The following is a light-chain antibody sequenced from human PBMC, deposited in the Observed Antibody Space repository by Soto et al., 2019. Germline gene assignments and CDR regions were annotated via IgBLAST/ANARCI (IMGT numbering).Light chain of an antibody. V-gene: IGKV1-6*01. CDR3: LQDYNYPRT. J-gene: IGKJ1*01. Sequence: AIKMTQSPSSLPASVGDRVTLPCRASREIRNDLGWYQKKAGKGHTILIYGAYNLHSGVRSRFSGSGSGTDFTLTISSLQPEDFAAYSCLQDYNYPRTFGQGTKVDIK. CDR2: GAY. CDR1: REIRND.